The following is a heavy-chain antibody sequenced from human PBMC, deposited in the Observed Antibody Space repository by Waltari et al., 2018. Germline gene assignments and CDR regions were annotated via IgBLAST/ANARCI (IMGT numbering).Heavy chain of an antibody. D-gene: IGHD1-26*01. J-gene: IGHJ5*02. CDR2: SSSSRSYI. Sequence: EVQLVESGGGLVKPGGSLRLSCAASGFTFSSYSMNWVRQAPGKGLEWVSSSSSSRSYISYAVSVKGRFTISRDNAKNSLYLQMNSLSAEDTAVYYCARVSGSYVAYNWFDPWGQGTLVTVSS. CDR1: GFTFSSYS. V-gene: IGHV3-21*01. CDR3: ARVSGSYVAYNWFDP.